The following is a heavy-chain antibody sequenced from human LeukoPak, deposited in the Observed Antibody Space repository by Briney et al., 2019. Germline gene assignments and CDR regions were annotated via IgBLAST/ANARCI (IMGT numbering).Heavy chain of an antibody. J-gene: IGHJ4*02. CDR3: ASSLNTVMISPFFLEY. CDR1: GFTFSSYI. V-gene: IGHV3-48*01. Sequence: PGGSLRLSCAASGFTFSSYIMNWVRQAPGKGLEWVSYISSRGGTIYYADSVKGRFTISRDNAKNSLYLQMNSLRAEDTAVYYCASSLNTVMISPFFLEYWGPGTLVTVSS. D-gene: IGHD5-18*01. CDR2: ISSRGGTI.